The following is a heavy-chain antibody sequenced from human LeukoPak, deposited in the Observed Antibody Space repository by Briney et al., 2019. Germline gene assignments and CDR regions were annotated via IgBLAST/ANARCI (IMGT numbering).Heavy chain of an antibody. J-gene: IGHJ4*02. CDR3: ARDHVDIVATIGGY. CDR2: ISYDGSNK. CDR1: GFTFSNYA. D-gene: IGHD5-12*01. V-gene: IGHV3-30-3*01. Sequence: GGSLRLSCVASGFTFSNYAMSWVRQAPGKGLEWVAVISYDGSNKYYADSVKGRFTISRDNSKNTLYLQMNSLRAEDTAVYYCARDHVDIVATIGGYWGQGTPVTVSS.